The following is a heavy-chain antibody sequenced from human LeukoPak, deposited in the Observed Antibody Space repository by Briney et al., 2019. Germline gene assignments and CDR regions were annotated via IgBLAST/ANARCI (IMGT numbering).Heavy chain of an antibody. CDR3: ARDTVGATNYYYYYYMDV. J-gene: IGHJ6*03. D-gene: IGHD1-26*01. CDR2: IYTSGST. Sequence: SETLSLTCTVSGGSISSYYWSWIRQPAGKGLEWIGRIYTSGSTNYNPSLKSRVTMSVDTSKNQFSLKLSSVTAADTAVYYCARDTVGATNYYYYYYMDVWGKGTTVTASS. V-gene: IGHV4-4*07. CDR1: GGSISSYY.